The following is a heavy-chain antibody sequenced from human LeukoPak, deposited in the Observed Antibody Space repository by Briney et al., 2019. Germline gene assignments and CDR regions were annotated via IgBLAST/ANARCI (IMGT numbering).Heavy chain of an antibody. CDR1: GYTFTGYY. Sequence: SCKASGYTFTGYYMHWVRQAPGKGLEWVAFIRYDGSNKYYADSVKGRFTISRDNSKNTLYLQMNSLRAEDTAVYYCAKDGRARYCSSTSCYILGDYWGQGTLVTVSS. V-gene: IGHV3-30*02. CDR2: IRYDGSNK. D-gene: IGHD2-2*02. J-gene: IGHJ4*02. CDR3: AKDGRARYCSSTSCYILGDY.